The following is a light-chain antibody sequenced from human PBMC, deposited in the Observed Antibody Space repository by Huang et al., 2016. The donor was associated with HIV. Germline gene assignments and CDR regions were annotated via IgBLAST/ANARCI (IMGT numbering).Light chain of an antibody. Sequence: EIVLTQSPATLSVFPGEGATLSCRATQTVDSNLAWYRQKPGQAPSLLIYDASTRATGIPARFSGRGSGTEFTLTISRLQSEDFAIYYCQQYNHWPRTFGQGTKLEIK. CDR2: DAS. J-gene: IGKJ2*01. CDR1: QTVDSN. CDR3: QQYNHWPRT. V-gene: IGKV3-15*01.